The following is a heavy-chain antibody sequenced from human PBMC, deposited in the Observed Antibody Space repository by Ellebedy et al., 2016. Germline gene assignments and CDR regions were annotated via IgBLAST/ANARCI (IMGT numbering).Heavy chain of an antibody. CDR1: GFTFSDFF. D-gene: IGHD5-18*01. Sequence: GGSLRLSXAASGFTFSDFFMSWVRRAPGKGLEWVSTISGGGDSRYFADSVKGRFTISRDNSKNTLYLHMNNLRVDDTAIYYCRYGHYSNVWGQGTLVTVS. CDR2: ISGGGDSR. CDR3: RYGHYSNV. V-gene: IGHV3-23*01. J-gene: IGHJ4*02.